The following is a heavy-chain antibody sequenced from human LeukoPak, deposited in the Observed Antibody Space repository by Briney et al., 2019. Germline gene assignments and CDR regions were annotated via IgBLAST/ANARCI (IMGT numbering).Heavy chain of an antibody. D-gene: IGHD6-19*01. CDR3: VAVAGRDVFDI. CDR1: GGFVSSYY. Sequence: PSETLSLTCTVSGGFVSSYYWSWIRQPPGKGLEWIGYIYYSGSTNYNPSLKSRVTISVDTSKNQFSLKLSSVTAADTAVYYCVAVAGRDVFDIGGKGTMVTVSS. V-gene: IGHV4-59*02. J-gene: IGHJ3*02. CDR2: IYYSGST.